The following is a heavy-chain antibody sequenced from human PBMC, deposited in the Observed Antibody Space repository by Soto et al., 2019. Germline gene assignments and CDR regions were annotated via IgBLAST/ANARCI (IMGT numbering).Heavy chain of an antibody. CDR3: ARVSVAFWSGYFGYFDY. CDR2: IKQDGSEK. V-gene: IGHV3-7*03. CDR1: GFTFSSYW. J-gene: IGHJ4*02. Sequence: EVQLVESGGGLVQPGGSLRLSCAASGFTFSSYWMSWVRQAPGKGLEWVANIKQDGSEKYYVDSVKGRFTISRDNAKNSLYLQMNSLRAEDTVVYYCARVSVAFWSGYFGYFDYGGQGTLVTVSS. D-gene: IGHD3-3*01.